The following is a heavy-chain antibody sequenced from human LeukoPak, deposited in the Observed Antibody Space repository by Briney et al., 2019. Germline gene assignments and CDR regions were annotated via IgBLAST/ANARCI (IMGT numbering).Heavy chain of an antibody. V-gene: IGHV4-59*01. CDR2: IYYSGST. J-gene: IGHJ4*02. D-gene: IGHD6-13*01. Sequence: SETLSLTCTVSGGSISSYYWSWIRQPPGKGLEWIGYIYYSGSTNYNPSLKSRVTISVDTSKNQFSLKLSSVTAADTAVYYCARATMEAAGTFSPLPDYWGQGTLVTVSS. CDR3: ARATMEAAGTFSPLPDY. CDR1: GGSISSYY.